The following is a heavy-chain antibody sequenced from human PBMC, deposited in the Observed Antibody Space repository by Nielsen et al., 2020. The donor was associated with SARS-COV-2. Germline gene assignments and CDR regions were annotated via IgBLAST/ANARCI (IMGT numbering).Heavy chain of an antibody. Sequence: GRSLRLSCAASGFTFDDYAMHWVRQAPGKGLEWVSGISWNSGSIGYADSVKGRFTISRDNAKNSLYLQMNSLRAEDTALYYCAKIGGSGSYYQDYWGQGTLVTVSS. D-gene: IGHD3-10*01. V-gene: IGHV3-9*01. CDR1: GFTFDDYA. CDR3: AKIGGSGSYYQDY. CDR2: ISWNSGSI. J-gene: IGHJ4*02.